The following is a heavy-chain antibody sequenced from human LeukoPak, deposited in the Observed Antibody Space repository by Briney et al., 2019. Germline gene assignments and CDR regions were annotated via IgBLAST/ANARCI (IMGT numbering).Heavy chain of an antibody. Sequence: ASVKVSCKASGGTFSSYAISWVRQAPGQGLEWMGGIIPIFGTANYAQKFQGRVTITADESTSTAYMELSSLRSEDTAVYYCAKDIYYDSSGYYNVWGQGTLVTVSS. D-gene: IGHD3-22*01. V-gene: IGHV1-69*13. J-gene: IGHJ4*02. CDR3: AKDIYYDSSGYYNV. CDR2: IIPIFGTA. CDR1: GGTFSSYA.